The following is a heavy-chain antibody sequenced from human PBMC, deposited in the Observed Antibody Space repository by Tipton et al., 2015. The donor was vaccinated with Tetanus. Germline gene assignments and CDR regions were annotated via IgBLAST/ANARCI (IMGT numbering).Heavy chain of an antibody. Sequence: SGFIFSSYGIHWVRQAPGNGLEWVAVSWYEGTDKYYADSVKGRFTISRDNSKNTLYLQMNSLRAEDTAVYYCTREADCSGGSCFSGDFDNWGQGTQVTVSS. CDR1: GFIFSSYG. CDR3: TREADCSGGSCFSGDFDN. J-gene: IGHJ4*02. D-gene: IGHD2-15*01. V-gene: IGHV3-33*01. CDR2: SWYEGTDK.